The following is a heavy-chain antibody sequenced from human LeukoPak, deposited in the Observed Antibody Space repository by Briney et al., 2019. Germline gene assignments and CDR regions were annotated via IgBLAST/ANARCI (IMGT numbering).Heavy chain of an antibody. Sequence: GGSLRLSCAASGCSFSDYYMSWIRQAPGKGLEWVSYISSSSSYTNYADSVKGRFTSSRDNAKNSLYLQMNRLRAEDTAVYYCARDAGAYYYGSGSPHFDYWGQGTLVTVSS. CDR3: ARDAGAYYYGSGSPHFDY. D-gene: IGHD3-10*01. CDR2: ISSSSSYT. J-gene: IGHJ4*02. V-gene: IGHV3-11*06. CDR1: GCSFSDYY.